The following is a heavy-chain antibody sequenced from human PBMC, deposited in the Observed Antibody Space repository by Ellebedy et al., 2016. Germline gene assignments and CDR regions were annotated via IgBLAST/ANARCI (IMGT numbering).Heavy chain of an antibody. CDR1: GYTFTSYG. V-gene: IGHV1-18*01. D-gene: IGHD3-9*01. Sequence: ASVKVSCKASGYTFTSYGISWVRQAPGQGLEWMGWISAYNGNTNYAQKFQGRVTMTEDTSTDTAYMELSSLRSEDTAVYYCATAFLTGHDYWGQGTLVTVSS. CDR2: ISAYNGNT. CDR3: ATAFLTGHDY. J-gene: IGHJ4*02.